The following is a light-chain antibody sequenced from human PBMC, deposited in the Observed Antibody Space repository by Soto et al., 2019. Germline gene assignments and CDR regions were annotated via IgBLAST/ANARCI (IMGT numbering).Light chain of an antibody. Sequence: QSALTLPPSASGSPGQSVTISCTGTSSDVGGYNYVSWYQQHPGKAPKLMIYEVSKRPSGVPDRFSGSKSGNTASLTVSGLQAEDEADYYCTSYAGSTFYVFGTGTKVTVL. CDR1: SSDVGGYNY. V-gene: IGLV2-8*01. J-gene: IGLJ1*01. CDR3: TSYAGSTFYV. CDR2: EVS.